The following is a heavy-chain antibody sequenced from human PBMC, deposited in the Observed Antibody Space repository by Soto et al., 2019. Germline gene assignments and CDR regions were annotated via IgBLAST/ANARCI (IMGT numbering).Heavy chain of an antibody. D-gene: IGHD2-15*01. V-gene: IGHV4-39*01. CDR3: ACRVATRFYYYYGMDV. J-gene: IGHJ6*02. CDR1: GGSISSSSYY. CDR2: IYYSGYT. Sequence: SETLSLTCTVSGGSISSSSYYWGWIRQPPGKGLEWIGSIYYSGYTYYNPSLKSRVTISVDTSKNQFSLKLSSVTAADTAVYYCACRVATRFYYYYGMDVWGQGTTVTVSS.